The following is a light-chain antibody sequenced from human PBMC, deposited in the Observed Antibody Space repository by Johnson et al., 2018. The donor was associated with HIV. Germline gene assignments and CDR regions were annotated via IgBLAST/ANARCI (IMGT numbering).Light chain of an antibody. V-gene: IGLV1-51*01. CDR1: SSNIGNNY. CDR3: GTWDSSLSAGV. CDR2: DNN. J-gene: IGLJ1*01. Sequence: QSVLTQPPSVSAAPGQKVTISCSGSSSNIGNNYVSWYQHLPGRAPKLLIYDNNKRPSGIPDRFSGSKSGTSATLGITGLRTGDEADYYCGTWDSSLSAGVFGTGTKVPGL.